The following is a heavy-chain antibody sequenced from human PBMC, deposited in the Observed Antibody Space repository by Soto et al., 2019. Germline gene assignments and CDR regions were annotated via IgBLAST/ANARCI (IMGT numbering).Heavy chain of an antibody. Sequence: VKVSCKASGCPFSSYAIIWVRQAPGQGLEWMGGIIPIFGTANYAQKFQGRVTITADKSTSTAYMELSSLRSEDTAVYYCARMGGDNYYDSSGSHLDYWGQGTLVTVPS. D-gene: IGHD3-22*01. CDR1: GCPFSSYA. V-gene: IGHV1-69*13. CDR3: ARMGGDNYYDSSGSHLDY. CDR2: IIPIFGTA. J-gene: IGHJ4*02.